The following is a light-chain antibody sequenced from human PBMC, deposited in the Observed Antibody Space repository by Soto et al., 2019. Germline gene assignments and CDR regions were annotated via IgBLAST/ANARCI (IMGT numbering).Light chain of an antibody. J-gene: IGKJ1*01. CDR3: QQYNDNWT. Sequence: IQMTQSPSTLSASVVDRVTITCRASQSISSWLAWYQQKPGKAPKLLIYKASTLQRGVPSRFSGSGSGTEFTLAISSLQPDDSATYYCQQYNDNWTFGQGTKV. V-gene: IGKV1-5*03. CDR2: KAS. CDR1: QSISSW.